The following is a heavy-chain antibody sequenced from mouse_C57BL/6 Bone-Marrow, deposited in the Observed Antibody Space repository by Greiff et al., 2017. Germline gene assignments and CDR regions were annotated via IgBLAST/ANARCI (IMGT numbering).Heavy chain of an antibody. V-gene: IGHV1-4*01. CDR3: ARSFYAPFAY. Sequence: QVHVKQSGAELARPGASVKMSCKASGYTFTSYTMHWVKKRPGQGLEWIGYINPSSGYTKYNQKFKDKATLTADKSSSTAYMQLSSLTSEDSAVYDCARSFYAPFAYWGQGTLVTVSA. D-gene: IGHD2-3*01. J-gene: IGHJ3*01. CDR2: INPSSGYT. CDR1: GYTFTSYT.